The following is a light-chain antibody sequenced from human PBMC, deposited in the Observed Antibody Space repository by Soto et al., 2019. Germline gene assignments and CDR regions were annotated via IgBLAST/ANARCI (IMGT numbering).Light chain of an antibody. CDR2: KAS. V-gene: IGKV1-5*03. Sequence: DIQMTQSPSTLSASVGDRVTITCRASQSISNWLAWYQQKPGKAPKLLIYKASSLESGAPSRFSGSGSGTEFILTISCLQPDDLATYFCQQYDSYPRTFGQGTKVEIK. CDR3: QQYDSYPRT. J-gene: IGKJ1*01. CDR1: QSISNW.